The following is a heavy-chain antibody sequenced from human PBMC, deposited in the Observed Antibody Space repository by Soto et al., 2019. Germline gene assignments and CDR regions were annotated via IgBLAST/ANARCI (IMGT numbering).Heavy chain of an antibody. CDR1: GFTFSDYY. D-gene: IGHD3-16*02. Sequence: PXESLRISCAASGFTFSDYYMSWIRQAPGKGLEWVSYISSSGSTIYYADSVKGRFTISRDNAKNSLYLQMNSLRAEDTAVYYCARDLPYRPTPFDYWGQGTLVTVS. V-gene: IGHV3-11*01. CDR2: ISSSGSTI. CDR3: ARDLPYRPTPFDY. J-gene: IGHJ4*02.